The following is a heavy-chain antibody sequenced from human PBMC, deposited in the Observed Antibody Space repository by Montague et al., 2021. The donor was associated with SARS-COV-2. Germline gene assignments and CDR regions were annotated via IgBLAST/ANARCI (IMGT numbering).Heavy chain of an antibody. V-gene: IGHV3-33*08. D-gene: IGHD3-10*01. CDR3: AREYSAPRWFGEYNRYGMDV. Sequence: YPSISWAASGFTFSSYDMHWVRQAPGKGLEWVAVIWYDGSNQYYGDSVKGRFTISRDNSKNTLYLQMNSLRAEDTAVYYCAREYSAPRWFGEYNRYGMDVWGQGTTVTVSS. CDR2: IWYDGSNQ. J-gene: IGHJ6*02. CDR1: GFTFSSYD.